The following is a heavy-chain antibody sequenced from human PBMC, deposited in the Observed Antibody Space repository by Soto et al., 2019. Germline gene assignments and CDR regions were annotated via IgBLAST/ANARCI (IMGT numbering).Heavy chain of an antibody. V-gene: IGHV4-59*08. Sequence: SETLSLTCTVSGGSISSYYWSWIRQPPGKGLEWIGYIYYSGSTNYNPSHKSRVTISVDTSKNQFSLKLSSVTAADTAEYYCARQIRGYSGYDFGWFGPWGQGTLVTVSA. D-gene: IGHD5-12*01. CDR1: GGSISSYY. J-gene: IGHJ5*02. CDR3: ARQIRGYSGYDFGWFGP. CDR2: IYYSGST.